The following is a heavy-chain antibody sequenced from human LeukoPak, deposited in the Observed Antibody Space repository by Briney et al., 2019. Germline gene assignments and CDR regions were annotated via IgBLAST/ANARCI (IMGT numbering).Heavy chain of an antibody. D-gene: IGHD1-20*01. J-gene: IGHJ4*02. CDR2: IKSKTEGGTT. V-gene: IGHV3-15*07. CDR3: TTCYNWNDPLGY. Sequence: GGSLRLSCAASGFTFSNAWVNWVRQAPGKGLEWVGRIKSKTEGGTTDYAAPVKGRFTISRDDSKNTLYLQMNSLKTEDTAVYYCTTCYNWNDPLGYWGQGTLVTVSS. CDR1: GFTFSNAW.